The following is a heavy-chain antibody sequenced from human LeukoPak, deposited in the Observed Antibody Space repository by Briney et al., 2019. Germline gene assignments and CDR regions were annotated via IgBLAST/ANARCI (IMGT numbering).Heavy chain of an antibody. D-gene: IGHD2-2*01. Sequence: ASVKVSCKASGYAFTAFYIHWVRQAPGQGLEWMGRLNPNSGGTILAQKFQGRVTITRDTSISTAYMELSRLRSDDTAVYYCARVPDIYCPSTSCVDYWGQGTLVTVSS. CDR1: GYAFTAFY. J-gene: IGHJ4*02. V-gene: IGHV1-2*06. CDR2: LNPNSGGT. CDR3: ARVPDIYCPSTSCVDY.